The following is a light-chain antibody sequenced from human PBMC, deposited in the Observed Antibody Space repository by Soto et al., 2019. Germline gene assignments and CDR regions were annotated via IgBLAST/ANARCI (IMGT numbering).Light chain of an antibody. V-gene: IGKV3-20*01. CDR3: QQYGSSPRT. CDR1: QSISNSY. CDR2: GAS. Sequence: EIVLTQSPGTLSLSPGERATLSCRASQSISNSYLAWYQQKPGQAPRLLIYGASSRATGIPDRFSGSGSVTDFTLTISRLEPEDFAVYFCQQYGSSPRTFCQGTKVEIK. J-gene: IGKJ1*01.